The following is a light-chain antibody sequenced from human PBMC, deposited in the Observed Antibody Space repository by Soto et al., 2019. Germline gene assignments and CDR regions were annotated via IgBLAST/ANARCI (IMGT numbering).Light chain of an antibody. CDR3: CSKTSDSSRLV. J-gene: IGLJ2*01. CDR1: SSDVGAYKY. V-gene: IGLV2-14*03. CDR2: DVN. Sequence: QSALTQPASVSGSPGQSITISCTGTSSDVGAYKYVSWYQQHTGKAPKLLLYDVNDRPSGVSLRFSGSKSGNAASLTISGLQTEDEAVYYCCSKTSDSSRLVFGGGTKLTFL.